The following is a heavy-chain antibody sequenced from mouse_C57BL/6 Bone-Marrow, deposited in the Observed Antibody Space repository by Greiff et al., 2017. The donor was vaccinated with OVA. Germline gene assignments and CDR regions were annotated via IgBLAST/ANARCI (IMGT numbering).Heavy chain of an antibody. Sequence: DVQLQESGPGLAKPSQTLSLTCSVTGYSITSDYWNWIRKFPGNKLEYMGYISYSGSTYYNPSPISRISTTRDTSKNQYYLQLNSVTTEDTATYYCAREIYYGSSYFYWYFDVWGTGTTVTVSS. CDR1: GYSITSDY. V-gene: IGHV3-8*01. CDR2: ISYSGST. J-gene: IGHJ1*03. CDR3: AREIYYGSSYFYWYFDV. D-gene: IGHD1-1*01.